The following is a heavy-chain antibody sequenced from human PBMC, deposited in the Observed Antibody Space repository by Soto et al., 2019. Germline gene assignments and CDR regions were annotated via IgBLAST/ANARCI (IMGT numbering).Heavy chain of an antibody. D-gene: IGHD2-15*01. CDR1: GGSISSSNW. V-gene: IGHV4-4*02. J-gene: IGHJ2*01. CDR3: ARDGRAWAISL. CDR2: IYHSGST. Sequence: QVQLQESGPGLVKPSGTLSLTCAVSGGSISSSNWCSWVLQPPGKGLEWIGAIYHSGSTNYNPSLMRRVTRSVDKSKNPFSLKLSAVPAADTAVYYCARDGRAWAISLWGRGTLVTVSS.